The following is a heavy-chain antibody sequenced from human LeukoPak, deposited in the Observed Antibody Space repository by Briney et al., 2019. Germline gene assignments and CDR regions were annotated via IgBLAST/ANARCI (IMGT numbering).Heavy chain of an antibody. D-gene: IGHD6-13*01. CDR1: GFTFSSYG. J-gene: IGHJ4*02. V-gene: IGHV3-30*02. Sequence: GGSLRLSCAASGFTFSSYGMHWVRQAPGKGLEWVAFIRYDGSNKYYADSVKGRFTISRDNSKNTLYLQMNSLRAEDTAVYYCARTHSSSWYEGYYFDYWGQGTLVTVSS. CDR2: IRYDGSNK. CDR3: ARTHSSSWYEGYYFDY.